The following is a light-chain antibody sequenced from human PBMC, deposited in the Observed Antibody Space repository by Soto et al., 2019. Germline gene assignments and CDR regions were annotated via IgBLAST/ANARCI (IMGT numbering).Light chain of an antibody. J-gene: IGKJ4*01. CDR3: QQYGSSPLT. Sequence: EIVLTQSPDTLSLSPGERDTLSCRASQSVRSNYLAWYQQKPGQAPRFLIYDASSRATGIPDRFSGSGSGTDFTLTISRLEPEDFAVYYCQQYGSSPLTFGGGTKVDNK. CDR1: QSVRSNY. CDR2: DAS. V-gene: IGKV3-20*01.